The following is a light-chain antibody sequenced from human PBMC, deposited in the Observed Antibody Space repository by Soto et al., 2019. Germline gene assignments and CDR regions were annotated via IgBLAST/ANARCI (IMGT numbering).Light chain of an antibody. J-gene: IGLJ1*01. CDR2: EVT. CDR3: SSYTTNARDV. Sequence: QSVMTPPASVSVSPGQSITISCTGTSSDVAAYNFVSRTQHHRARGPKLIIYEVTIRPSVVSTRYSGSKSVSTATLTIPALQAEDEADYYYSSYTTNARDVFVSATKVTVL. V-gene: IGLV2-14*01. CDR1: SSDVAAYNF.